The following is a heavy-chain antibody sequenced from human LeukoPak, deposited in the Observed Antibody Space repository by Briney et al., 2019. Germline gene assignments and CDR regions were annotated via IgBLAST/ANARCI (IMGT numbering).Heavy chain of an antibody. CDR1: GGSICSGGYY. CDR3: ARDCSGGSCYGAFDI. V-gene: IGHV4-30-4*08. J-gene: IGHJ3*02. Sequence: SQTLSLTCTVSGGSICSGGYYWSWIRQHPGKGLEWIGYIYYSGSTYYNPSLKSRITISVDTSENRFSLKLSSVTATDTAVYYCARDCSGGSCYGAFDIWGQGTMVTVSS. D-gene: IGHD2-15*01. CDR2: IYYSGST.